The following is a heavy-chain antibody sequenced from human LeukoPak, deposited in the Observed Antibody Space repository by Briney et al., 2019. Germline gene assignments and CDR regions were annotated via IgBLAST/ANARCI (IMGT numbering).Heavy chain of an antibody. Sequence: GGSLRLSCAASGFTFTTYEMNWVRQAPGKGLEWLSYISANGDTIYYADSAKGRFTISRDNGRKSLYLQMNSLRVEDTGIYYCVSAYGGLLDYWGQGTLVTVSS. CDR3: VSAYGGLLDY. V-gene: IGHV3-48*03. CDR2: ISANGDTI. D-gene: IGHD3-16*01. J-gene: IGHJ4*02. CDR1: GFTFTTYE.